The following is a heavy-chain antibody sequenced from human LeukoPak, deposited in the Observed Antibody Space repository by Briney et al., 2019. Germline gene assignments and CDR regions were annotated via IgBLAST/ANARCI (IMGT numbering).Heavy chain of an antibody. CDR3: ARGRIAAL. Sequence: SETLSLTCTVSGGSISSSSYYWSWIRQPPGKGLEWIGEINHSGSTNYNPSLKSRVTISVDTSKNQFSLKLSSVTAADTAVYYCARGRIAALWGQGTLVTVSS. CDR2: INHSGST. J-gene: IGHJ4*02. CDR1: GGSISSSSYY. D-gene: IGHD6-6*01. V-gene: IGHV4-39*07.